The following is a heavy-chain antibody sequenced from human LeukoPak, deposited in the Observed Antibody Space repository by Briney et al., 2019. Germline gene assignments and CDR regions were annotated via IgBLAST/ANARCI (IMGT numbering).Heavy chain of an antibody. D-gene: IGHD4-11*01. CDR3: ARLQFYYFDC. J-gene: IGHJ4*02. CDR1: DFTFSDHF. CDR2: IRNRANNYIT. Sequence: GGSLRLSCVASDFTFSDHFMDWVRQAPGQGLEWVGRIRNRANNYITDYAASVRGRFTISRDDSKNSLFLQMTSLETDDTAVYYCARLQFYYFDCWGQGTLVTVSS. V-gene: IGHV3-72*01.